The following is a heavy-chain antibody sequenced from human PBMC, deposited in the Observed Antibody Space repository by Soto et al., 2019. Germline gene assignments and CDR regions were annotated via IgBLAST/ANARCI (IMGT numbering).Heavy chain of an antibody. CDR3: ATYGSGSYPYYYYGMDV. Sequence: GASVKVSCKASGYTFTSYGISWVRQAPGQGLEWMGWISAYNGNTNYAQKLQGRVTMTTDTSTSTAYMELRSLRSDDTAVYYCATYGSGSYPYYYYGMDVWGQGTTVTVSS. CDR1: GYTFTSYG. CDR2: ISAYNGNT. J-gene: IGHJ6*02. V-gene: IGHV1-18*01. D-gene: IGHD3-10*01.